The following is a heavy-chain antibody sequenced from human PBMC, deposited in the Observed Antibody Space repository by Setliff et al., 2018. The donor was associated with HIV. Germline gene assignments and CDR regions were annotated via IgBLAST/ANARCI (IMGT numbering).Heavy chain of an antibody. J-gene: IGHJ3*02. CDR1: GGSISNDY. CDR2: IYYTGST. D-gene: IGHD1-1*01. V-gene: IGHV4-59*01. Sequence: SLTCTVSGGSISNDYWHWIRQSPGRGLEWIGYIYYTGSTNYNPSLKSRAAMSVDSSNHQFSLKLTSVTPADTAIYYCAREDGSNSHDTFEIWGQGILVTVSS. CDR3: AREDGSNSHDTFEI.